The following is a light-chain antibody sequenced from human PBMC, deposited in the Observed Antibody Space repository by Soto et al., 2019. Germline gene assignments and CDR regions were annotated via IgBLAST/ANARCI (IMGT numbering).Light chain of an antibody. CDR3: QQHGSSPIT. CDR1: QTVTRNY. V-gene: IGKV3-20*01. Sequence: EIVLTQSPCTLSLSPGERATLSCRASQTVTRNYLAWHQQKPGQTPRLLVYGASSRATGIPDRFSGSGSGTDFTLTISRLEPEDFAVYYCQQHGSSPITFGQGTRLE. CDR2: GAS. J-gene: IGKJ5*01.